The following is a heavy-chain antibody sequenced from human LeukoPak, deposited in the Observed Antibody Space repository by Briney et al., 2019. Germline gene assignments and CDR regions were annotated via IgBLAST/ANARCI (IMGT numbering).Heavy chain of an antibody. CDR2: IKQDGSEK. CDR3: ARDKYGAYFDS. Sequence: GGSLRLSCAASGFTFSSYWMDWVRQAPGKGLEWVANIKQDGSEKYYVDSVKGRFTISRDNAKNSLYLQMSSLRVEDTAVYYCARDKYGAYFDSWGQGTLVTVSS. V-gene: IGHV3-7*04. CDR1: GFTFSSYW. D-gene: IGHD4-17*01. J-gene: IGHJ4*02.